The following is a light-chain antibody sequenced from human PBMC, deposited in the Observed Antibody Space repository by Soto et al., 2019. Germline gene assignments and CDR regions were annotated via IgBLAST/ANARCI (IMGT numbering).Light chain of an antibody. CDR1: SSNIGSNT. V-gene: IGLV1-44*01. CDR2: TNN. J-gene: IGLJ1*01. Sequence: QSALTQPPSASGTPGQRVTISCSGSSSNIGSNTVNWYQQLPGTAPKLLIYTNNQRPSGVPDRFSGSKSGTSASLAISGLQSEDEADYYCAAWDDSLNGGIFGTGTKVT. CDR3: AAWDDSLNGGI.